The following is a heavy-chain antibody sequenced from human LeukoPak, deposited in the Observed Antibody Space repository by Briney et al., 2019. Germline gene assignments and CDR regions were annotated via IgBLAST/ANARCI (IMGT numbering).Heavy chain of an antibody. Sequence: ASVKVSCKASGYTFTGYYIHWVRQAPGQGLEWMGRVNPNNGGTNYAQKFQGRVTMTRDTSISTAYMELSRLRSDDTAVYYCARDGGSWHHPFYYFDYWGQGTLATVSS. J-gene: IGHJ4*02. D-gene: IGHD2-15*01. CDR2: VNPNNGGT. CDR1: GYTFTGYY. V-gene: IGHV1-2*06. CDR3: ARDGGSWHHPFYYFDY.